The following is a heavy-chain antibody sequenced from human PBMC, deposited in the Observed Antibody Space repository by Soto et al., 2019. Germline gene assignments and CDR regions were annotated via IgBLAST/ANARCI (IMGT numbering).Heavy chain of an antibody. V-gene: IGHV3-30-3*01. CDR2: ISYDGSNK. CDR1: GFKISSSS. J-gene: IGHJ6*02. Sequence: GESLRLSCAAFGFKISSSSMNWVRQAPGRGLEWVAVISYDGSNKYYADSVKGRFTISRDNSKNTLYLQMNSLRAEDTAVYYCARDTSSTSYYYYGMDVWGQGTTVTVSS. CDR3: ARDTSSTSYYYYGMDV. D-gene: IGHD2-2*01.